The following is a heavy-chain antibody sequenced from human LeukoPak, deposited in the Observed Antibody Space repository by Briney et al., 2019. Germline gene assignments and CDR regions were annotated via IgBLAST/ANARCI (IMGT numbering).Heavy chain of an antibody. Sequence: SGGSLRLSCAASGFTFTNDFMTWVRQAPGKGLEWVANMKVDGSDIHYVDSVKGRFTISSDNARNSLYLQMNTLRVADTAVYYCARKATAVLYYFDYWGQGTLVTVSS. V-gene: IGHV3-7*01. CDR3: ARKATAVLYYFDY. CDR1: GFTFTNDF. D-gene: IGHD1-1*01. CDR2: MKVDGSDI. J-gene: IGHJ4*02.